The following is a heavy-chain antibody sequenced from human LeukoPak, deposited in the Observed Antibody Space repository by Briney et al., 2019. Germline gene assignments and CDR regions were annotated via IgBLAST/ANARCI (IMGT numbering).Heavy chain of an antibody. CDR2: ISGSGGST. CDR1: GFSITDHH. V-gene: IGHV3-23*01. J-gene: IGHJ6*02. D-gene: IGHD3-10*01. Sequence: QPGGSLRLSCAGAGFSITDHHMDWVRQAPGKGLEWVSAISGSGGSTYYADSVKGRFTISRDNSKNTLYLQMNSLRAEDTAVYYCAKGYYGSGSYYNYYYGMDVWGQGTTVTVSS. CDR3: AKGYYGSGSYYNYYYGMDV.